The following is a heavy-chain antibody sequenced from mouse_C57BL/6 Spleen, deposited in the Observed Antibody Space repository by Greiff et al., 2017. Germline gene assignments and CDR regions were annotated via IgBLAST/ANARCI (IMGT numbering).Heavy chain of an antibody. V-gene: IGHV1-19*01. D-gene: IGHD2-4*01. CDR2: INPYNGGT. CDR1: GYTFTDYY. Sequence: EVKLMESGPVLVKPGASVKMSCKASGYTFTDYYMNWVQQSHGKSLEWIGVINPYNGGTSYNQKFKGKGTLSVDKSSSTAYMELNSLTSEDSAVYYCARCDYAAMDYWGQGTSVTVSS. J-gene: IGHJ4*01. CDR3: ARCDYAAMDY.